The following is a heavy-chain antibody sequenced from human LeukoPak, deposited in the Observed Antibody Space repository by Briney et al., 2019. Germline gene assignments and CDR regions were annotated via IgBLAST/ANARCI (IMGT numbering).Heavy chain of an antibody. CDR3: ASFDYGGNPKRDY. J-gene: IGHJ4*02. D-gene: IGHD4-23*01. CDR1: GYTFTGYY. Sequence: ASVKVSCKASGYTFTGYYMHWFRQAPDQGLEWRGIINPSGGSTSYAQKFQGRVTMTRDTSTSTVYMELSSLRSEDTAVYYCASFDYGGNPKRDYWGQGTLVTVSS. CDR2: INPSGGST. V-gene: IGHV1-46*01.